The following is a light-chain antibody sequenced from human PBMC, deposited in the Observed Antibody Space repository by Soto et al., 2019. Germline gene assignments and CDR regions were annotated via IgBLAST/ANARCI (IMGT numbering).Light chain of an antibody. CDR3: QQYGSSSWT. J-gene: IGKJ1*01. CDR2: GAS. CDR1: QSVSSSY. Sequence: EIVLTQSPGTLSLSPGERATLSCRASQSVSSSYLAWYQQKPGQAPRLLIYGASSRATGIPDRFSGSGSETDFTLTISRLEAEYFAVYYCQQYGSSSWTFGQGTKVEIK. V-gene: IGKV3-20*01.